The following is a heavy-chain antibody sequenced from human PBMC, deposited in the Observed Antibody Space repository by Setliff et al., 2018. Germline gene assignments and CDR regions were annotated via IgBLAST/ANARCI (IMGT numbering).Heavy chain of an antibody. V-gene: IGHV4-34*01. Sequence: SETLSLTCAVYGGSFSGYYWSWIRQPPGKGLEWIGEINHSGSTNYNPSLKSRVTISVDTSKNQFSLKLSSVTAADTAVYYCARGKVLYDYVWGSYRYEDYYYGMDVWGQGTMVTVSS. CDR1: GGSFSGYY. CDR2: INHSGST. CDR3: ARGKVLYDYVWGSYRYEDYYYGMDV. J-gene: IGHJ6*02. D-gene: IGHD3-16*02.